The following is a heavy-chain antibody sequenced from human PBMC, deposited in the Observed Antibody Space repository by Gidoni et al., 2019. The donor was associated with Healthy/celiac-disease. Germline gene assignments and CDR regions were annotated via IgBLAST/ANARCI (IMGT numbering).Heavy chain of an antibody. CDR1: GRTFSRYT. J-gene: IGHJ4*02. D-gene: IGHD2-15*01. V-gene: IGHV1-69*08. CDR3: ERVEPYYCSGGSCYAYVDY. Sequence: QVQLVHSGSEVKKTGYSVKVSCKAPGRTFSRYTISWVRQAPGQGLEGLGRIIPILGKANYAQKSQGRVTMIADKFTSTAYMELSSLRTEDTAVYYCERVEPYYCSGGSCYAYVDYWGQGTLVTVSS. CDR2: IIPILGKA.